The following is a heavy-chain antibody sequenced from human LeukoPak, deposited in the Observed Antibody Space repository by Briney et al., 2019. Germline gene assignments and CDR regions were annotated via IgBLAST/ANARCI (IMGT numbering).Heavy chain of an antibody. CDR2: VNHSGST. V-gene: IGHV4-34*01. Sequence: SETLSLTSAVYGGSFSGYYWSWIRQPPGKGLEWIGEVNHSGSTNYNPSLASRVSMSVDTSKRQLSLELSSVTAADTAVYYCARLATYYYGSMTYYFFEHWGQGILVTVSS. J-gene: IGHJ4*02. CDR1: GGSFSGYY. CDR3: ARLATYYYGSMTYYFFEH. D-gene: IGHD3-10*01.